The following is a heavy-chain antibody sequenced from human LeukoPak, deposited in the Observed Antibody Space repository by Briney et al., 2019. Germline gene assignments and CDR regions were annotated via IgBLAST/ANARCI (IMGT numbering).Heavy chain of an antibody. CDR1: GYTFTGYY. CDR3: ARAYYYDSSGYPPY. D-gene: IGHD3-22*01. J-gene: IGHJ4*02. CDR2: INPNSGGT. Sequence: ASVKVSCKASGYTFTGYYMHWVRQAPGQGLEWMGWINPNSGGTNYAQKFQGRVTMTRDTSISTAYMELSRLRSDDTAVYYCARAYYYDSSGYPPYWGQGTPVTVSS. V-gene: IGHV1-2*02.